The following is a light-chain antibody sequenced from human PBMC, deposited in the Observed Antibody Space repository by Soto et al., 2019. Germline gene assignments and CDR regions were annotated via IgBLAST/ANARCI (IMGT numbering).Light chain of an antibody. CDR3: QQYKTYGTT. V-gene: IGKV1-5*03. CDR1: QSISSW. Sequence: GDRVTITRRASQSISSWLAWYQQKPGRAPKVLIYEASTLESGVPSRFSGSGSGTEFTLTISSLQPDDFATYHCQQYKTYGTTFGGGTKVEIK. J-gene: IGKJ4*01. CDR2: EAS.